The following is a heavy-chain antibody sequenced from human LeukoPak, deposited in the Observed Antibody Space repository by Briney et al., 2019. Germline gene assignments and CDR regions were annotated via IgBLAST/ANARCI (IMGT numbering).Heavy chain of an antibody. CDR1: GFNFSDYY. CDR3: ASVFFQAEDGIRDAFDI. Sequence: GGSLRLSCAASGFNFSDYYMNWIRQAPGEGLEWVSYISSGSSYTNYADSVTGRFTISRDNAKTSLYLQMNSLRAEDTALYYCASVFFQAEDGIRDAFDIWGQGTMVTVSS. J-gene: IGHJ3*02. CDR2: ISSGSSYT. D-gene: IGHD2-21*01. V-gene: IGHV3-11*03.